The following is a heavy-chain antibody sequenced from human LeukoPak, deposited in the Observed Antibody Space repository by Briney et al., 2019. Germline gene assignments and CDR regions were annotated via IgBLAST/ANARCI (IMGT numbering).Heavy chain of an antibody. CDR1: GGSISSYY. D-gene: IGHD2-2*01. CDR2: IYYSGST. J-gene: IGHJ5*02. Sequence: SETLSLTCTVSGGSISSYYWSWIRQPPGKGLEWIGYIYYSGSTNYNPSLKSRVTISVDTSKNQFSLKLSSVTAADTAVYYCARAMPKNWFDPWGQGTLVTVSS. CDR3: ARAMPKNWFDP. V-gene: IGHV4-59*01.